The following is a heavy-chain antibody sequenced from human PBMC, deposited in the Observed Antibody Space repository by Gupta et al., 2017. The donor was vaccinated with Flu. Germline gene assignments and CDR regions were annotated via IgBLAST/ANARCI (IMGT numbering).Heavy chain of an antibody. V-gene: IGHV2-5*04. CDR3: VHKSYRDNLGLLEWPIDY. J-gene: IGHJ4*02. CDR2: IYWNDDK. Sequence: IRQPPGQALEWLALIYWNDDKRYSPSLESRLTITKDTSKNQVVLTMTNMDPVDTGTYYCVHKSYRDNLGLLEWPIDYWGQGTLVTVSA. D-gene: IGHD3-3*01.